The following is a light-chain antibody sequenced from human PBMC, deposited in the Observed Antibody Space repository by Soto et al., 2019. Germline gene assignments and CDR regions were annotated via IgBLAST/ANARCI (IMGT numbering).Light chain of an antibody. Sequence: QPALTQPASVSGSPGQSITISCTGTSSYFGTYNLVSWYQHHPGKAPKLLIYEATKRPPGVSDRFSGSKSGNTASLTISGLQAEDGADYYCCSYAGSSTFVFETGTKVTVL. CDR1: SSYFGTYNL. CDR3: CSYAGSSTFV. J-gene: IGLJ1*01. V-gene: IGLV2-23*01. CDR2: EAT.